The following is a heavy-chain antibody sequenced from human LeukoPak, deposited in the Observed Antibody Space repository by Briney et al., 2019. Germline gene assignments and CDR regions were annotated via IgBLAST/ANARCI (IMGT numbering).Heavy chain of an antibody. J-gene: IGHJ4*02. CDR1: GFPFSDYW. V-gene: IGHV3-7*01. CDR2: IKQDGSEH. CDR3: SRSLDY. Sequence: GGSLRLSCAASGFPFSDYWMDWVRQAPGKGMEWVANIKQDGSEHYYADSVKGRFTISRDNAKNSLYLEMNSLRAEDTAAYYCSRSLDYWGQGALVTVSS.